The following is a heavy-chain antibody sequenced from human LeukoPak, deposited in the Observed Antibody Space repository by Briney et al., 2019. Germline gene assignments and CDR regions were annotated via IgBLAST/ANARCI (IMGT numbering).Heavy chain of an antibody. CDR2: ISAYNGNT. CDR1: GYTFTSYG. Sequence: ASVKVSCKASGYTFTSYGISWVRQAPGQGLEWMGWISAYNGNTNYAQKLQGRVTMTTDTSASTAYMELSSLRSEDMAVYYCARQALVRGDWYFDLWGRGTLVTVSS. J-gene: IGHJ2*01. D-gene: IGHD3-16*01. V-gene: IGHV1-18*03. CDR3: ARQALVRGDWYFDL.